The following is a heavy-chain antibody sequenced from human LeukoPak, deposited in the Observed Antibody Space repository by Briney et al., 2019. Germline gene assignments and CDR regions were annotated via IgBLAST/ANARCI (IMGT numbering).Heavy chain of an antibody. J-gene: IGHJ4*02. CDR2: IYYSGST. CDR1: GGSISSYY. CDR3: AREGLSIAAAGYYFDY. V-gene: IGHV4-59*01. D-gene: IGHD6-13*01. Sequence: SETLSLTCTVSGGSISSYYWSWIRQPPGKGLEWIGYIYYSGSTNYNPSLKSRVTISVDTSKNQFSLKLSSVTAADTAVYYCAREGLSIAAAGYYFDYWGQGTLVTVSS.